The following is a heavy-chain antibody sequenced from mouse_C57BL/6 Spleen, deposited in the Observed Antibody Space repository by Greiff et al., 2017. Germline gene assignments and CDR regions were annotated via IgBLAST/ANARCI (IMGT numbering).Heavy chain of an antibody. CDR3: ARYYYGSSPSYAMDY. J-gene: IGHJ4*01. CDR1: GFTFTDYY. D-gene: IGHD1-1*01. V-gene: IGHV7-3*01. CDR2: IRNKANGYTT. Sequence: EVKLVESGGGLVQPGGSLSLSCAASGFTFTDYYMSWVRQPPGKALEWLGFIRNKANGYTTEYSASVKGRFTISRDNSQSILYLQMNALRAEDSATYYCARYYYGSSPSYAMDYWGQGTSVTVSS.